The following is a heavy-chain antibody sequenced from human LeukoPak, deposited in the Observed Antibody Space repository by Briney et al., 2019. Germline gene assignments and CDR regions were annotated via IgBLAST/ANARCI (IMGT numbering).Heavy chain of an antibody. CDR3: ARDVGFYLCDY. CDR2: ISPNSGGT. J-gene: IGHJ4*02. Sequence: GASVKVSCKASGFTFSGYYMLWVRQAPGQGLEWMAWISPNSGGTNYVQKFQGRVTVTRDTSISTDYMELSRLRSDDTAVYYCARDVGFYLCDYWGQGTLVTVSS. D-gene: IGHD2-21*01. CDR1: GFTFSGYY. V-gene: IGHV1-2*02.